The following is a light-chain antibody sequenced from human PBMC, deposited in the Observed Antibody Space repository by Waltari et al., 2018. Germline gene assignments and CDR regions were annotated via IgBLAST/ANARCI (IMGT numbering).Light chain of an antibody. V-gene: IGLV3-21*04. CDR1: KLVYKS. Sequence: SYVLTQPPSVSVAPGETARITCGGDKLVYKSVPCYQQRPGQAPVLVISYDHDRPSGIPERFSGSKSGNTATLTIIRVEAGDAADYYCQVWDSSTDHSWVFGGGTRLTVL. J-gene: IGLJ3*02. CDR3: QVWDSSTDHSWV. CDR2: YDH.